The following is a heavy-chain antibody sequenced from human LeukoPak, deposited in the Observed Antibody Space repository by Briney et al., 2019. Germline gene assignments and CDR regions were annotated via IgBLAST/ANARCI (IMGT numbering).Heavy chain of an antibody. CDR1: GGSISNYY. CDR3: ARGYSSSWYYFDY. Sequence: KPSETLSLTCTVSGGSISNYYWSWIRQPPGKGQEWIGYVHYSGSTNYNPSLKSRATISVDTSKSQFSLKLSSVTAADTAIYYCARGYSSSWYYFDYWGQGTLVTVSS. D-gene: IGHD6-13*01. CDR2: VHYSGST. V-gene: IGHV4-59*08. J-gene: IGHJ4*02.